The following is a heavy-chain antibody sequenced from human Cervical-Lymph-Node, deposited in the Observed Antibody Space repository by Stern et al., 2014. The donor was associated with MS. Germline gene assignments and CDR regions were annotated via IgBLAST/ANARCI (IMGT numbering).Heavy chain of an antibody. CDR2: ISYDGIGK. CDR3: AKVDYGSNWFFDL. CDR1: GLTFRNYG. D-gene: IGHD3-16*01. J-gene: IGHJ2*01. V-gene: IGHV3-30*18. Sequence: VQLVESGGGVVQPGRSLRLSCAASGLTFRNYGMHWVRQAPGKGLEWVAAISYDGIGKYFVDSVKGRFTISRDNSKKILYLQMNSLRAEDTAVYYCAKVDYGSNWFFDLWGRGTLVTVSS.